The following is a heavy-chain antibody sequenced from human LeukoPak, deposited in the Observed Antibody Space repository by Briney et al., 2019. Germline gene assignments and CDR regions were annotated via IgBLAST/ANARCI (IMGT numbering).Heavy chain of an antibody. CDR2: IYYSGST. CDR1: GGSISSYY. CDR3: ARGGSGSYYFDY. D-gene: IGHD3-10*01. V-gene: IGHV4-59*01. Sequence: SETLSLTCTVSGGSISSYYWSWIRQPPGQGLEWIGYIYYSGSTNYNPSLKSRVTISVDTSKNQFSLKLSSVTAADTAVYYCARGGSGSYYFDYWGQGTLVTVSS. J-gene: IGHJ4*02.